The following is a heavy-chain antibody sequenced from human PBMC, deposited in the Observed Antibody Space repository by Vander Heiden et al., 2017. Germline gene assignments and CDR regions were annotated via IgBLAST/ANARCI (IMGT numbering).Heavy chain of an antibody. Sequence: EVQLLESGGGLVQPGGSLRLSCAASGFTFSGDAMSWVRQAPGKGLEWVSAISGSGGSTYYADSVKGRFTISRDNSKNTLYLQMNSLRAEDTAVYYCAKDFDSMTTVTTPDYWGQGTLVTVSS. J-gene: IGHJ4*02. CDR2: ISGSGGST. CDR1: GFTFSGDA. D-gene: IGHD4-17*01. V-gene: IGHV3-23*01. CDR3: AKDFDSMTTVTTPDY.